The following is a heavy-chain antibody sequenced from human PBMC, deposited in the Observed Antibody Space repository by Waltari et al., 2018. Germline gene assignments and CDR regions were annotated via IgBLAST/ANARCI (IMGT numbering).Heavy chain of an antibody. CDR3: AKLMSGWSGPYFDY. D-gene: IGHD6-19*01. CDR1: GFTFSSYG. CDR2: ISYDGSNK. J-gene: IGHJ4*02. Sequence: QVQLVESGGGVVQPGRSLRLSCAASGFTFSSYGMHWVRQAPGKGLEWVAVISYDGSNKYYADSVKGRFTISRDNSKNTLYLQRNSLRAEDTAVYYCAKLMSGWSGPYFDYWGQGTLVTVSS. V-gene: IGHV3-30*18.